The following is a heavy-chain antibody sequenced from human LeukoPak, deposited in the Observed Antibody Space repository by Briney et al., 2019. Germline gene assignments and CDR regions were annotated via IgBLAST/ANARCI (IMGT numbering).Heavy chain of an antibody. CDR3: ARLITGLLDY. Sequence: SETLSLTCAVYGGSFSGYYWSWIRQPPGKGLEWIGEINHSGSTNYNPSLKSRVTISVDTSKNQFSLKLSSATAADTAVYYCARLITGLLDYWGQGTLVTVSS. V-gene: IGHV4-34*01. J-gene: IGHJ4*02. D-gene: IGHD1-20*01. CDR2: INHSGST. CDR1: GGSFSGYY.